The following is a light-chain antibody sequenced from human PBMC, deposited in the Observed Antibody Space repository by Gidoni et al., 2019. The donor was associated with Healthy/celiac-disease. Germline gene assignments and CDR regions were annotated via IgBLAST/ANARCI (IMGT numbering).Light chain of an antibody. J-gene: IGKJ3*01. V-gene: IGKV1-13*02. CDR3: QQFNSYLFT. CDR1: QGISSA. CDR2: DAS. Sequence: ASQLTQSPSSLSASVGDRVTITCRASQGISSALAWYQQKPGKAPKLLIYDASSLESGVPSRFSGSVSGTDFTLTISSLQPEDFATYYCQQFNSYLFTFGPGTKVDIK.